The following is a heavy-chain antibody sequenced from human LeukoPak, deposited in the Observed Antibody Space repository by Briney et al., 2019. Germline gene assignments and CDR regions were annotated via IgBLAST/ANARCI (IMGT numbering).Heavy chain of an antibody. CDR2: ISGSGGSI. CDR1: GFIFKNYA. CDR3: ARGQWLVRMDV. D-gene: IGHD6-19*01. Sequence: GGSLRLSCAASGFIFKNYAMSWVRQAPGQGLEWVSAISGSGGSIYKADSVKGRFSVSRGNSKNTLFLQMNSLRSEDTAVYYCARGQWLVRMDVWGKGTTVTVSS. V-gene: IGHV3-23*01. J-gene: IGHJ6*03.